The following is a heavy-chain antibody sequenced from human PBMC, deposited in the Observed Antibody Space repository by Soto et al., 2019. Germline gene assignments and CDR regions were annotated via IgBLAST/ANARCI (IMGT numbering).Heavy chain of an antibody. CDR3: ADSCLPTSY. CDR2: ISPDGRTT. CDR1: GFSFSHYW. V-gene: IGHV3-74*01. Sequence: PGGSLRLSCAASGFSFSHYWMHWVRQAPGKGLVWVSRISPDGRTTTYADSVKGRFNISRDNAKSTLYRQMNSVTVEDGSVYYCADSCLPTSYWGQGTLVTVSS. J-gene: IGHJ4*02. D-gene: IGHD3-10*01.